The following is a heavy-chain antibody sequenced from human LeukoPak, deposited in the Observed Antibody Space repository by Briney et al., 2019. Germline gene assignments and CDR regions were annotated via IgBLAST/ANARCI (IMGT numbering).Heavy chain of an antibody. Sequence: AGGSLRLSCAASGFTFSSYSMNWVRQAPGKGLEWIGEINHSGSTNYNPSLKSRVTISVDTSKNQFSLKLSSVTAADTAVYYCARSPRWELLRYFDYWGQGTLVTVSS. V-gene: IGHV4-34*01. CDR3: ARSPRWELLRYFDY. D-gene: IGHD1-26*01. J-gene: IGHJ4*02. CDR1: GFTFSSYS. CDR2: INHSGST.